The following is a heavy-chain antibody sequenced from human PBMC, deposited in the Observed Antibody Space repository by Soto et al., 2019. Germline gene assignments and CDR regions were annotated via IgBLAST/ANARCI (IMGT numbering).Heavy chain of an antibody. Sequence: LRLSCAASGFTVSSNYMSWVRQAPGEGLEWVSVIYSGGSTYCADSVKGRFTISRDNSKNTLYLQMNSLRAEDTAVYYCARDQQWLGWFDPWGQGTLVTVSS. CDR1: GFTVSSNY. CDR3: ARDQQWLGWFDP. V-gene: IGHV3-53*01. CDR2: IYSGGST. D-gene: IGHD6-19*01. J-gene: IGHJ5*02.